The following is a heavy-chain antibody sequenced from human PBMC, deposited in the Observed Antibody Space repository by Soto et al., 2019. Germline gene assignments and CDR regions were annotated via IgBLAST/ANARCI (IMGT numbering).Heavy chain of an antibody. Sequence: EVQLVESGGGLVQPGGSLTLSCAGSGFPFSGSIIHWGRQAPGKGLEWVGRIRSKANNYATAFAASVQGRFTISREDSKNTAFLQMNSLKIEDTAVYFCARNLGAKYGMDVWGQGTTVTVSS. CDR1: GFPFSGSI. V-gene: IGHV3-73*02. CDR3: ARNLGAKYGMDV. D-gene: IGHD1-26*01. J-gene: IGHJ6*02. CDR2: IRSKANNYAT.